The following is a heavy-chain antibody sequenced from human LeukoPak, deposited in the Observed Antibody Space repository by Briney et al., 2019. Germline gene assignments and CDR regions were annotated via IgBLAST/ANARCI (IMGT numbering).Heavy chain of an antibody. D-gene: IGHD3-22*01. CDR3: ARGRDYYYDSSGPFDY. V-gene: IGHV4-4*07. CDR1: GGSINNHH. Sequence: SETLSLTCTVSGGSINNHHLTWIRQPAGKGLEWIGRIYTSGSTNYNPSLKSRVTMSVDTSKNQFSLKLSSVTAADTAVYYCARGRDYYYDSSGPFDYWGQGTLVTVSS. J-gene: IGHJ4*02. CDR2: IYTSGST.